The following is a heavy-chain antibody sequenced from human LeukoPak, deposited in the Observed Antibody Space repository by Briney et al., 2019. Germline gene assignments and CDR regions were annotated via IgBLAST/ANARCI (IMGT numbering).Heavy chain of an antibody. D-gene: IGHD1-26*01. CDR2: ISGNDGRT. J-gene: IGHJ5*02. CDR1: GFTFTRYG. Sequence: GALVKVSCKASGFTFTRYGINWVRQAPGQGLEWMGWISGNDGRTRYAQKFQGRGTMTTDTSTSTVYMELRSLTSDDTAVYYCARDGEVGAALGGAPYFWFDPWGQGTLVTVSS. CDR3: ARDGEVGAALGGAPYFWFDP. V-gene: IGHV1-18*01.